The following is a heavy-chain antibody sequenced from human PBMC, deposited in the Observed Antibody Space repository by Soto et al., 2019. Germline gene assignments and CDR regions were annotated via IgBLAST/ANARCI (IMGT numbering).Heavy chain of an antibody. CDR3: AKDPRGVPAANDYYYYYGMDV. CDR2: ISGSGGST. V-gene: IGHV3-23*01. CDR1: GFTFSSYA. D-gene: IGHD2-2*01. J-gene: IGHJ6*02. Sequence: EVQLLESGGGLVQPGGSLRLSCAASGFTFSSYAMSWVRQAPGKGLEWVSAISGSGGSTYYADSVKGRFTISRDNSKNTLYLQMNSLRAEDTAVYYCAKDPRGVPAANDYYYYYGMDVWGQGTTVTVSS.